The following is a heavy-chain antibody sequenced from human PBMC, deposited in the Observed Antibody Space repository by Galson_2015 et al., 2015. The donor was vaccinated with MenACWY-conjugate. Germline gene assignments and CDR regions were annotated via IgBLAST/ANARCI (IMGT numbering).Heavy chain of an antibody. Sequence: QSGAEVKKPGESLRISCKGSGYSFTSYWISWVRQMPGKGLEWMGRIDPSDSYTNYSPSFQGHVTISADKSISTAYLQWSSLKASDTAMYYCARSGYSSSWYNSNWFDPWGQGTLVTVSS. CDR1: GYSFTSYW. CDR3: ARSGYSSSWYNSNWFDP. CDR2: IDPSDSYT. J-gene: IGHJ5*02. D-gene: IGHD6-13*01. V-gene: IGHV5-10-1*01.